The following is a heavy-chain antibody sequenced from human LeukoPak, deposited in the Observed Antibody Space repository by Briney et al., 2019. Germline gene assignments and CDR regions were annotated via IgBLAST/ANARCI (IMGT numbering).Heavy chain of an antibody. CDR1: GYSFTSYG. V-gene: IGHV1-18*01. D-gene: IGHD3-10*01. Sequence: ASVKVSCKASGYSFTSYGFTWVRRAPGQGLEWMGWVSAYDGSTNYAQKIRGRVTMTTDASKNTVYMELRSLRFDDTAVYYCARGGRDGMDVWGQGTMVTVSS. J-gene: IGHJ6*02. CDR3: ARGGRDGMDV. CDR2: VSAYDGST.